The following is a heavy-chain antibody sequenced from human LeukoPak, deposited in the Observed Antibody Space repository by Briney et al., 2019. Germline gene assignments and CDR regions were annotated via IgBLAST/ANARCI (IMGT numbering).Heavy chain of an antibody. J-gene: IGHJ6*04. CDR2: IYHSGST. CDR1: GGSISSYY. D-gene: IGHD3-10*01. Sequence: PSETLSLTCTVSGGSISSYYWSWIRQPPGKGLEWIGYIYHSGSTNYNPSLKSRVTISVDTSKNQFSLKLSSVTAADTAVYYCARDLRDYYGSGSRYYYYYYGMDVWGKGTTVTVSS. CDR3: ARDLRDYYGSGSRYYYYYYGMDV. V-gene: IGHV4-59*01.